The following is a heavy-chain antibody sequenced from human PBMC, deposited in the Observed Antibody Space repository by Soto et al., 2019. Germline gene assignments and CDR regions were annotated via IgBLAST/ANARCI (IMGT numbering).Heavy chain of an antibody. J-gene: IGHJ6*02. V-gene: IGHV4-31*03. Sequence: PSETLSLTCTAPGGSMTRGDQYWTWSRHRPGEGLEWFGYINHRGSLYYNPSLKSRVSMSVDTSKNQFSLNLSSVTAADTAVYYCARELPQRQGRNMDVWGQGTTVTVSS. D-gene: IGHD1-1*01. CDR3: ARELPQRQGRNMDV. CDR1: GGSMTRGDQY. CDR2: INHRGSL.